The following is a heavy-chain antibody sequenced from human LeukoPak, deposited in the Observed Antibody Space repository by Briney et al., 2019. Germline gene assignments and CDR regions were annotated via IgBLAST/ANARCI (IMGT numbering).Heavy chain of an antibody. D-gene: IGHD1-26*01. CDR2: ISGSGGNT. CDR1: GFTFSGYS. V-gene: IGHV3-23*01. Sequence: GGSLRLSCTASGFTFSGYSMNWVRQAPGKGLEWVSAISGSGGNTYYADSVKGRFTISRDNSKNTLYLQMNSLRAEDTAVYYCAKGRREQPFDYWGQGTLVTVSS. CDR3: AKGRREQPFDY. J-gene: IGHJ4*02.